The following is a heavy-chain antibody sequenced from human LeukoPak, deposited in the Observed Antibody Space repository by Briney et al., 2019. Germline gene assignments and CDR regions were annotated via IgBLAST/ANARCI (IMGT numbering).Heavy chain of an antibody. V-gene: IGHV3-66*01. CDR2: IYSGGST. D-gene: IGHD3-3*01. CDR3: ARDLRYDFWSGYSYYYYYYMDV. CDR1: GFTVSSNY. J-gene: IGHJ6*03. Sequence: GGSLRLSCAASGFTVSSNYMSWVRQAPGKGLEWVSVIYSGGSTYYADSVKGRFTISRDNSKNTLYLQMNSLRAEDTAVYYCARDLRYDFWSGYSYYYYYYMDVWGKGTTVTVSS.